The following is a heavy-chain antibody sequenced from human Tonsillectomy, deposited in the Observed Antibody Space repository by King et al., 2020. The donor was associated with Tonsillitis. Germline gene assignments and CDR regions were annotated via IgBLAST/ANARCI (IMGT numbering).Heavy chain of an antibody. V-gene: IGHV5-10-1*01. Sequence: QLVQSGAEVKKPGESLRISCKGSGYSFTTYWITWVRQMPGKGLEWMGTIDPSDSYTNYSPSFQGHVTISADKSINTAYLQWSSLKASYTAMYYCARTAGIAAAGTFLDYWGQGTLVTVSS. J-gene: IGHJ4*02. CDR3: ARTAGIAAAGTFLDY. CDR2: IDPSDSYT. D-gene: IGHD6-13*01. CDR1: GYSFTTYW.